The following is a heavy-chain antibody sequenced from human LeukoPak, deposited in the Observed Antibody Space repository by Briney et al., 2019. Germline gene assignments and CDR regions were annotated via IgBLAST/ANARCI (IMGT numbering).Heavy chain of an antibody. J-gene: IGHJ4*02. CDR1: GFTFSSYG. D-gene: IGHD4-17*01. V-gene: IGHV3-21*01. CDR2: ISSSSSYI. CDR3: ARGNYGDYYFDY. Sequence: GRSLRLSCAASGFTFSSYGMHWVRQAPGKGLEWVSSISSSSSYIYYADSVKGRFTISRDNAKNSLYLQMNSLRAEDTAVYYCARGNYGDYYFDYWGQGTLVTVSS.